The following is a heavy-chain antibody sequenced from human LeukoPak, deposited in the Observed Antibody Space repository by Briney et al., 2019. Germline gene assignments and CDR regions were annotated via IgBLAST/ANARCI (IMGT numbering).Heavy chain of an antibody. Sequence: GGSLRLSCAASGFTLSRYWMSWVRQAPGTGLEGAANIKQDRSEKDYVDYVKGRFTISRDNAKNSLYLQMNSLRDEATAVYYCARDRGGIVVVPAATHFDYWGQGTLVTVSS. CDR2: IKQDRSEK. D-gene: IGHD2-2*01. V-gene: IGHV3-7*01. J-gene: IGHJ4*02. CDR3: ARDRGGIVVVPAATHFDY. CDR1: GFTLSRYW.